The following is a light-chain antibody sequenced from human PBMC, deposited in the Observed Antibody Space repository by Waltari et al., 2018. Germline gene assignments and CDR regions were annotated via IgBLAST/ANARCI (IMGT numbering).Light chain of an antibody. Sequence: QSVLTQPPSASGTPGPRVTISCSGSSSTIGSNTVHWYQQLPGTAPKLLIYSNNQRPSGVPDRFSGSKSGTSASLAISGLQSEDEADYYCAAWDDSLNGRGVFGTGTKVTVL. CDR2: SNN. J-gene: IGLJ1*01. CDR3: AAWDDSLNGRGV. CDR1: SSTIGSNT. V-gene: IGLV1-44*01.